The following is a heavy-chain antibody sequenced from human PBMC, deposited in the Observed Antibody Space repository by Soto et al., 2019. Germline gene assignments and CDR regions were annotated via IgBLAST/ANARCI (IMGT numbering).Heavy chain of an antibody. CDR3: ARPACSSTSCYIPPICGMDV. CDR2: IIPICGTA. V-gene: IGHV1-69*01. CDR1: GGTFSSYA. D-gene: IGHD2-2*02. J-gene: IGHJ6*02. Sequence: QVQLVQSGAEVKKPGSSVKVSCKASGGTFSSYAISWVRQAPGQGLEWMGGIIPICGTANYAQKFQGRVTITADESESTAYMELGSLRSEDPAVDYCARPACSSTSCYIPPICGMDVWGQGTPVTVSS.